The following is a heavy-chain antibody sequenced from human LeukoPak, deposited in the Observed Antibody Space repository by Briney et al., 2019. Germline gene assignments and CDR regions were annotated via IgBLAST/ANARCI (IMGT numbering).Heavy chain of an antibody. Sequence: SETLSLTCTVPGGSIISYYWSWIRQPAGKGLEWIGRIYTSGSTNYNPSLKSRVTMSVDTSKNQFSLKLSPVTAADTAVYYCARDLYIDSSGYDAFDIWGQGTMVTVSS. CDR2: IYTSGST. V-gene: IGHV4-4*07. D-gene: IGHD3-22*01. J-gene: IGHJ3*02. CDR3: ARDLYIDSSGYDAFDI. CDR1: GGSIISYY.